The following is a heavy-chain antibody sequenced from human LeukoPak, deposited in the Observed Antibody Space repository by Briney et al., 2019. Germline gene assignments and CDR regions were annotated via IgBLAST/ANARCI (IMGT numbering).Heavy chain of an antibody. CDR1: GFDFDNYW. Sequence: GGSLRLSCAASGFDFDNYWMTWVRQAPGKGLEWVANMNQDGSEQYYVDSVKGRFTISRDDGKKSLYLQMNSLRAEDTAVYYCSRGQGCAYWGQGTLVTVSS. CDR2: MNQDGSEQ. V-gene: IGHV3-7*04. J-gene: IGHJ4*02. CDR3: SRGQGCAY. D-gene: IGHD2-8*01.